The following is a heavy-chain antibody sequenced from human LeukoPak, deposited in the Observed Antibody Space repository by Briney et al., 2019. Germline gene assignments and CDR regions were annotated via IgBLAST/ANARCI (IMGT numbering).Heavy chain of an antibody. CDR3: ARYCSSTSCYGYFQH. V-gene: IGHV1-69*05. J-gene: IGHJ1*01. CDR1: GGTFSSYA. Sequence: SVKVSCKASGGTFSSYAISWVRQAPGQGLEWMGGIIPIFGTANYAQKFQGRVTITTDESTSTAYMELSSLRSEDTAVYYCARYCSSTSCYGYFQHWGQGTLVTVSS. D-gene: IGHD2-2*01. CDR2: IIPIFGTA.